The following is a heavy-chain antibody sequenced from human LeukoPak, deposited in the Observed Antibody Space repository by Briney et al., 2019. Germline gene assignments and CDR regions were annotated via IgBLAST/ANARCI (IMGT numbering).Heavy chain of an antibody. V-gene: IGHV4-39*07. Sequence: SETLSLTCTVSGGSISSSSYYWGWIRQPPGKGLEWIGSIYYSGSTYYNPSLKSRVTISVDTSKNQFSLKLSSVTAADTAVYYCARGRRSSPLNYYGSGSYWGYFDYWGQGTLVTVSS. J-gene: IGHJ4*02. CDR3: ARGRRSSPLNYYGSGSYWGYFDY. D-gene: IGHD3-10*01. CDR2: IYYSGST. CDR1: GGSISSSSYY.